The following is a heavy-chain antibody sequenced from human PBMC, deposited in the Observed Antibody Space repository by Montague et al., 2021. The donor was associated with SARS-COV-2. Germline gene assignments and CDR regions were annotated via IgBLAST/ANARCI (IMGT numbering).Heavy chain of an antibody. Sequence: TLSLTCTVSGGSISSGGYYWSWIRQHPGKGLEWIGYIYYSGSTYYNPSLKSRVTISVDTSKNQFSLKLSSVTAADTAAYYCASTYGGNWGCYYYYMDVWGKGTTVTVSS. J-gene: IGHJ6*03. V-gene: IGHV4-31*03. CDR3: ASTYGGNWGCYYYYMDV. CDR2: IYYSGST. CDR1: GGSISSGGYY. D-gene: IGHD4-23*01.